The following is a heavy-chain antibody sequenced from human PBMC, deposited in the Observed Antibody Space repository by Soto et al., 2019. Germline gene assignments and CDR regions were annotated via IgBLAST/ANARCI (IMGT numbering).Heavy chain of an antibody. CDR3: GRITLKTSVDTFDF. J-gene: IGHJ3*01. V-gene: IGHV3-30-3*01. CDR1: GFTFSTYA. D-gene: IGHD3-22*01. Sequence: VGSLRLSCAASGFTFSTYALHWVRQAPGEGLEWVATVTSDGSNKYHADSVEGRFTISRDDSKNTLYLQLNSLRAEDTAVYYCGRITLKTSVDTFDFWGQGTMVTVSS. CDR2: VTSDGSNK.